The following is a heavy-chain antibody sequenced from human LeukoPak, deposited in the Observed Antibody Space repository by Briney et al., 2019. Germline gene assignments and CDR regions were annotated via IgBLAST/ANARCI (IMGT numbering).Heavy chain of an antibody. V-gene: IGHV1-2*02. CDR2: INPDTGGT. J-gene: IGHJ5*02. Sequence: ASVRVSCKASGSFTGEYVHWVRQAPGQGLESLGWINPDTGGTNFAQKFQGRVTMAGDTSISTAYMELSRLTSDDTAVYYCARSPYDSGSYVSAPWGQGTQVTVSS. CDR1: GSFTGEY. CDR3: ARSPYDSGSYVSAP. D-gene: IGHD3-10*01.